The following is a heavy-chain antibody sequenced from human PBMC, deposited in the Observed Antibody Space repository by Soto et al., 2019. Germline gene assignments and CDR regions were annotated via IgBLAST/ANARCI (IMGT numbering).Heavy chain of an antibody. V-gene: IGHV4-34*01. CDR3: ARGLRASFGVRLSYYYYGMDV. CDR1: GGSFSDYY. D-gene: IGHD3-10*01. CDR2: VSLSGST. J-gene: IGHJ6*02. Sequence: SETLSLTCAVYGGSFSDYYWGWIRQSPEKGLEWIGEVSLSGSTNYNPSLKSRVTVSVDTSKTQFSLRLSSLTAADTAVYYCARGLRASFGVRLSYYYYGMDVWGQGTTVT.